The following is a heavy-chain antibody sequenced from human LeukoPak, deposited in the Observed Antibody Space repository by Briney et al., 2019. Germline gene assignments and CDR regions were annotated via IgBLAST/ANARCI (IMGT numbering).Heavy chain of an antibody. Sequence: ASVKVSCKASGYTFTSYGISWVRQAPGQGLEWMGWINAYNGNTNYAQKLQGRVTMTTDTSTSTAYMELRSLRSDDTAVYYCARDLSRISYYDILTGPYDWFDPWGQGTLVTVSS. CDR3: ARDLSRISYYDILTGPYDWFDP. CDR1: GYTFTSYG. V-gene: IGHV1-18*01. D-gene: IGHD3-9*01. J-gene: IGHJ5*02. CDR2: INAYNGNT.